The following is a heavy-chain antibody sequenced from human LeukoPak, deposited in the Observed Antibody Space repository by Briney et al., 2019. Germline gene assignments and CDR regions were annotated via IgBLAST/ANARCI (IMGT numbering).Heavy chain of an antibody. J-gene: IGHJ4*02. CDR1: GFTFSNYW. Sequence: PGGSLRLSCAASGFTFSNYWMHWVRHAPGKGLVWVSRIKSDGDTSYADSVKGRFTISRDNSKNTLYLQMNSLRAEDTAVYYCARDVRVGDSFDYWGQGTLVTVSS. CDR3: ARDVRVGDSFDY. CDR2: IKSDGDT. V-gene: IGHV3-74*01. D-gene: IGHD4-17*01.